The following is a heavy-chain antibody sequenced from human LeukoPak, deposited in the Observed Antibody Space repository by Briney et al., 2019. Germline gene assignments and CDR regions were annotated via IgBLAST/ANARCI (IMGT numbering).Heavy chain of an antibody. J-gene: IGHJ4*02. D-gene: IGHD3-22*01. CDR3: ARGLLDYYDSSGPRYYFDY. CDR1: GGSISSYY. V-gene: IGHV4-4*07. Sequence: PSETLSLTCTVSGGSISSYYWSWIRQPAGKGLEWIGRIYTSGSTNYNPSLKSRVTMSVDTSKNQFSLKLSSVTAADTAVYYCARGLLDYYDSSGPRYYFDYWGQGTLVTVSS. CDR2: IYTSGST.